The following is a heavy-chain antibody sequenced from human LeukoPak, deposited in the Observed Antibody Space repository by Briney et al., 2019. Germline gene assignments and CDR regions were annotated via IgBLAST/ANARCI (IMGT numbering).Heavy chain of an antibody. Sequence: ASVKVSCKASGGTFSSYAISWVRQAHGQGLEWMGGIIPIFGTANYAQKFQGRVTITADESTSTAYMELSSLRSEDTAVYYCARSDGQGGAFDIWGQGTMVTVSS. CDR1: GGTFSSYA. CDR3: ARSDGQGGAFDI. D-gene: IGHD5-24*01. CDR2: IIPIFGTA. J-gene: IGHJ3*02. V-gene: IGHV1-69*13.